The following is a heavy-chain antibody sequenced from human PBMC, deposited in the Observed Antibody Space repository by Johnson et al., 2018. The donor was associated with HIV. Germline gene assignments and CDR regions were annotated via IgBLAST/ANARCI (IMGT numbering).Heavy chain of an antibody. J-gene: IGHJ3*02. CDR3: ARGDWLTVITSPDAFDI. CDR1: GFIFSSYD. Sequence: QVQVLESGGGVVQPGGSLRLSCAASGFIFSSYDMHWVRQAPGKGLEWVAFIRYDGSNKYYADSVKGRFTISRENSKNTLYLQMNSLRTEDTAVYYCARGDWLTVITSPDAFDIWGQGTMVTVSS. V-gene: IGHV3-30*02. D-gene: IGHD4-23*01. CDR2: IRYDGSNK.